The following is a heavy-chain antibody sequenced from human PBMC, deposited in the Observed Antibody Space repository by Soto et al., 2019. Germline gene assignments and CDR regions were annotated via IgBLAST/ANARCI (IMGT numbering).Heavy chain of an antibody. Sequence: GGSLRLSCAASGFTFSSYAMSWVRQAPGKGLEWVSAISGSGGSTYYADSVKGRFTISRDNSKNTLYLQMNSLRAEDTAVYYCAKMNAGAVAVHYGMDVWGQGTTVTVSS. V-gene: IGHV3-23*01. D-gene: IGHD6-19*01. CDR1: GFTFSSYA. CDR2: ISGSGGST. CDR3: AKMNAGAVAVHYGMDV. J-gene: IGHJ6*02.